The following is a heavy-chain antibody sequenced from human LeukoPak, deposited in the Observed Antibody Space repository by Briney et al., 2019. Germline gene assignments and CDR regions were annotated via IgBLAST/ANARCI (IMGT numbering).Heavy chain of an antibody. D-gene: IGHD3-16*01. J-gene: IGHJ4*02. CDR1: GFTFSSYA. Sequence: PGGSLRLSCAASGFTFSSYAMSWVRQAPGKGLEWVSTINGVGHDTDHADSVKDRFTISRDNSKNTLYLQMNSLRAEDTAVYYCAKRGEMPRPYYFGCWGQGTLVTVSS. CDR3: AKRGEMPRPYYFGC. V-gene: IGHV3-23*01. CDR2: INGVGHDT.